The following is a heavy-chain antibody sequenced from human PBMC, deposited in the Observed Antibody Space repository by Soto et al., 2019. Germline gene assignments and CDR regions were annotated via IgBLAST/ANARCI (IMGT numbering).Heavy chain of an antibody. D-gene: IGHD2-2*01. CDR3: ARAQQDIVVVPAANLYYYYYMDV. J-gene: IGHJ6*03. CDR1: GFTFSSYG. CDR2: IWYDGSNK. V-gene: IGHV3-33*01. Sequence: PGGSLRLSCAASGFTFSSYGMHWVRQAPGKGLEWVAVIWYDGSNKYYADSVKGRFTISRDNSKNTLYLQMNSLRAEDTAVYYCARAQQDIVVVPAANLYYYYYMDVWGKGTTVTVSS.